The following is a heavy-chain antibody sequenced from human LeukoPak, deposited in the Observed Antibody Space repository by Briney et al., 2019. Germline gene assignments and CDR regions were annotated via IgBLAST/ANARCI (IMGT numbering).Heavy chain of an antibody. CDR1: GITLSNYG. J-gene: IGHJ6*03. CDR3: TTARLVAPDGYYYYYYMDV. V-gene: IGHV3-23*01. D-gene: IGHD5-12*01. Sequence: GGSLRLSCAVSGITLSNYGMSWVRQAPGKGLEWVAGISYSGGSTNYADSVKRRFTISRDNPKNKLYLQMNSLRAEDTAVYYCTTARLVAPDGYYYYYYMDVWGKGTTVTVSS. CDR2: ISYSGGST.